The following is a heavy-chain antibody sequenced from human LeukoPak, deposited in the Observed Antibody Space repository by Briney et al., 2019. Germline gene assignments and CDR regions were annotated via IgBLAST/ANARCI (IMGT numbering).Heavy chain of an antibody. J-gene: IGHJ4*02. Sequence: GSLRLSCAASGFSFRTYAMNWVRQAPGKGLEWVSTITNNGDATYYAASVKGRFTISRDNSKNTLYLQMNSLRAEDTAIYYCAKTPYWGQGTLVTVSS. CDR2: ITNNGDAT. V-gene: IGHV3-23*01. CDR3: AKTPY. CDR1: GFSFRTYA.